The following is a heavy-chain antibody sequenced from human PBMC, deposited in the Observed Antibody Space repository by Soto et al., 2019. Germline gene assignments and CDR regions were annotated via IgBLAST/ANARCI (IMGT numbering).Heavy chain of an antibody. J-gene: IGHJ4*02. V-gene: IGHV1-8*01. CDR3: ALYCSSTSCYGAY. Sequence: ASVKVSCKASGYTFTSYDINWVRQATGQGLEWMGWMNPNSGNTGYAQKFQGRVTMTRNTSISTAYMELSSLRSEDTAVYYCALYCSSTSCYGAYWGQGTLVTVSS. D-gene: IGHD2-2*01. CDR2: MNPNSGNT. CDR1: GYTFTSYD.